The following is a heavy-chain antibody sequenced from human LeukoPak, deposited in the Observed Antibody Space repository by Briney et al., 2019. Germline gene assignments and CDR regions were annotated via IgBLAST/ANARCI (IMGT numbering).Heavy chain of an antibody. Sequence: GGSLRLSCAGSGFMLSSYWMSWVRQAPGKGLEWVANIKQDGSEKYYVDSVKGRFTISRDNAKNSLYLQMNSLRAEDTAVYWCARRSVRYYHYMDVWGKGTTVTVSS. CDR3: ARRSVRYYHYMDV. CDR2: IKQDGSEK. CDR1: GFMLSSYW. D-gene: IGHD3-10*02. J-gene: IGHJ6*03. V-gene: IGHV3-7*01.